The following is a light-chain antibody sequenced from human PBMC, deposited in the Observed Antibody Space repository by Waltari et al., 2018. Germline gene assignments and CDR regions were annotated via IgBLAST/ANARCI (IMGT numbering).Light chain of an antibody. CDR1: RSDVGSYNL. Sequence: QSALTQPASVSGSPGQSITIPCTGTRSDVGSYNLFSWYQEHPGKAPKLMIYEDSKRPSGVSSRFSGSKSGNTASLTISGLQAEDEADYYCCSYAGSFTLVFGGGTKLTVL. CDR2: EDS. J-gene: IGLJ2*01. V-gene: IGLV2-23*01. CDR3: CSYAGSFTLV.